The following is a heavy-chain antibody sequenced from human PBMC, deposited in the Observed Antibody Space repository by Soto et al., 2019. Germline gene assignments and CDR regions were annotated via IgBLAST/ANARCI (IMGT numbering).Heavy chain of an antibody. Sequence: QVQLVQSGAEVKKPGASVKVSCKASGYTFSSYEINWVRQANGQGLEWMGWMNPNSGNTGYAQKFQGRVTMTRNTSISTAYMELSSLRSEDTAVYYCARGQSGYSSGWSPNDYWGQGTLVTVSS. D-gene: IGHD6-19*01. V-gene: IGHV1-8*01. CDR3: ARGQSGYSSGWSPNDY. CDR1: GYTFSSYE. CDR2: MNPNSGNT. J-gene: IGHJ4*02.